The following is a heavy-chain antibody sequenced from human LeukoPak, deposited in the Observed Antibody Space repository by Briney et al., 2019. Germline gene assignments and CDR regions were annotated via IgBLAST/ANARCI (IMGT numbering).Heavy chain of an antibody. D-gene: IGHD3-9*01. CDR2: ISSSSSYI. CDR1: GFTFSSYG. J-gene: IGHJ4*02. V-gene: IGHV3-21*01. Sequence: PGGSLRLSCAASGFTFSSYGMHWVRQAPGKGLEWVSSISSSSSYIYYADSVKGRFTISRDNAKNSLYLQMNSLRAEDTAVYYCARDEVDYDILTGYLIDYWGQGTLVTVSS. CDR3: ARDEVDYDILTGYLIDY.